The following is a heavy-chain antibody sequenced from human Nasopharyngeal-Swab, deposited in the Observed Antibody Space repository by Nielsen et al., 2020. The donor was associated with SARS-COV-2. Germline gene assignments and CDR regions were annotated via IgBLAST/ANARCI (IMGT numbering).Heavy chain of an antibody. CDR1: GFTFSSYA. CDR3: ARDGYNYFDH. Sequence: GGSLRLSCAASGFTFSSYAMHWVRQAPGKGLEWVAVISYDGSNKYYADSVKGRFTISRDNSKNTLYLQMNSLRAEDTAVYYCARDGYNYFDHWGQGTLVTVSS. D-gene: IGHD5-24*01. V-gene: IGHV3-30-3*01. J-gene: IGHJ4*02. CDR2: ISYDGSNK.